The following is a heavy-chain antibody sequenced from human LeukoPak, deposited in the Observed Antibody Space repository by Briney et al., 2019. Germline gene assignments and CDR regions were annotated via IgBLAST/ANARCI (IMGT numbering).Heavy chain of an antibody. CDR1: GGSISSYY. D-gene: IGHD2-15*01. Sequence: PSETLSLTCTVSGGSISSYYWSWIRQPAGKGLEWIGRIYTSGSTNYNPSLKSRVTMSVDTSKNQFSLKLSSVTAADTAVYYCARDPLGAESYCSGGSCYAFDIWGQGTMVTVSS. CDR2: IYTSGST. J-gene: IGHJ3*02. V-gene: IGHV4-4*07. CDR3: ARDPLGAESYCSGGSCYAFDI.